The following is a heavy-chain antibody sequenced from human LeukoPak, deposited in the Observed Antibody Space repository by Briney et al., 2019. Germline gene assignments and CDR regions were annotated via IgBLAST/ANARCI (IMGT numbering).Heavy chain of an antibody. Sequence: PGGSLRLSCAASGFTFSSYAMHWVRQAPGKGLEWVAVISYDGSNKYYADSVKGRFTISRDNSKYTLYLRMNSLRPEDTAVYYCARDSGWLQLLFFFDYWGQGTLVTVSS. CDR2: ISYDGSNK. J-gene: IGHJ4*02. CDR1: GFTFSSYA. CDR3: ARDSGWLQLLFFFDY. D-gene: IGHD5-24*01. V-gene: IGHV3-30-3*01.